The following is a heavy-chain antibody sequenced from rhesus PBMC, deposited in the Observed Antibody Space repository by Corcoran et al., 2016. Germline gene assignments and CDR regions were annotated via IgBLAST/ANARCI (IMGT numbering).Heavy chain of an antibody. CDR2: IYGDSGSS. CDR3: ARDIAAAGIGY. D-gene: IGHD6-25*01. CDR1: GGSISGYYL. J-gene: IGHJ4*01. V-gene: IGHV4-143*01. Sequence: QVQLQESGPGVVKPSETLSLTCAVPGGSISGYYLWSWIRQPPGKGLEWIGYIYGDSGSSSYNLSLQIRVIIFIYTSENQFSLKLSSVAAADTAVYYCARDIAAAGIGYWGQGVLVTVSS.